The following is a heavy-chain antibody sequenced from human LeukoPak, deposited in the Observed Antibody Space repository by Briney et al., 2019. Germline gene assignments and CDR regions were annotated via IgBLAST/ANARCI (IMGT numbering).Heavy chain of an antibody. V-gene: IGHV1-58*01. CDR1: GFTFTSPA. Sequence: SVKVSCKASGFTFTSPAVQWVRQARGQRLEWIGWIVVGSGNTNYAQKFQERVTITRDMSTSTAYMELSSLRSEDTAVYYCAADGGLYYPGEWGQGTLVTVSS. D-gene: IGHD3-10*01. CDR2: IVVGSGNT. J-gene: IGHJ4*02. CDR3: AADGGLYYPGE.